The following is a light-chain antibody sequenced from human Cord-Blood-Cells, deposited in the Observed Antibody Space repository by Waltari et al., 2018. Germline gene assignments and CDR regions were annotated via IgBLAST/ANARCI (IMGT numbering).Light chain of an antibody. CDR1: QSVSSN. J-gene: IGKJ2*01. CDR2: GAS. CDR3: QQYNNWPPMYT. Sequence: EIVMTQSPATLSVSPGDRATLSSRASQSVSSNLAWYQQKPGQAPRLLIYGASTRATGIPARFSGSGSGTEFTLTISSLQSEDFAVYYCQQYNNWPPMYTFGQGTKLEIK. V-gene: IGKV3-15*01.